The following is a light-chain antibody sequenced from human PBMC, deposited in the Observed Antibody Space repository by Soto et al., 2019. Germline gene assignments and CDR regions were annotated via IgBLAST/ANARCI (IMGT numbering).Light chain of an antibody. V-gene: IGLV2-14*01. CDR2: EVS. J-gene: IGLJ2*01. CDR1: SSDVGTYNY. Sequence: QSALTQPASVSGSPGQSITISCTGTSSDVGTYNYVSWYQQHPGIAPKLIIYEVSNRPSGVSDRFSGSKSGNTASLTISGLQAEDEADYYCSSYTGSTTLVFGGGTKVTVL. CDR3: SSYTGSTTLV.